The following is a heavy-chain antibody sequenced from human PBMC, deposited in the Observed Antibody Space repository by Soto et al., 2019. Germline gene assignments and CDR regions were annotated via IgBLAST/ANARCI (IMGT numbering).Heavy chain of an antibody. CDR1: GFSISNYW. CDR2: IKEDGNEE. CDR3: ARDLTPEILPYYYDANDI. Sequence: EVQLVESGGGLVQPGGSLRLSCAASGFSISNYWMTWVRQAPGKGLEWVANIKEDGNEEYYVDSVKGRFTISRDNAKNSLSLQMNSLRAEDTAVYYCARDLTPEILPYYYDANDIWGQGTLVTVSS. J-gene: IGHJ3*02. V-gene: IGHV3-7*01. D-gene: IGHD3-22*01.